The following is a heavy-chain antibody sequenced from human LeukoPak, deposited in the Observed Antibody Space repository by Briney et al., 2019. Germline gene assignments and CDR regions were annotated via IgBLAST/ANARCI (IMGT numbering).Heavy chain of an antibody. CDR2: IYYTGAT. CDR1: GGPISGSY. Sequence: SETLSLTCTVSGGPISGSYWSWIRQPPGKGLEWIGYIYYTGATKYNPSLESRVTISVDTSKSQFSLQLSSVTAADTAVYYCARVDVLTTTFDYWGQGTLVTVSS. J-gene: IGHJ4*02. D-gene: IGHD4-11*01. CDR3: ARVDVLTTTFDY. V-gene: IGHV4-59*01.